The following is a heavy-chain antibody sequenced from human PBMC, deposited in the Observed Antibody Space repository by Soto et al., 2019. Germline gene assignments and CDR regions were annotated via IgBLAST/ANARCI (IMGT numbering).Heavy chain of an antibody. J-gene: IGHJ4*02. CDR3: AKLRDFVVLPAGILDY. Sequence: PGGSLRLSCAASGFTFSSYGISWIRLSPGKGLEWVSVISGGGGTTYYTPSVKGRFTISRDDFRNTLYLQMNSLRTEDTAIYYCAKLRDFVVLPAGILDYWGPGTLVTVSS. CDR2: ISGGGGTT. D-gene: IGHD2-8*01. V-gene: IGHV3-23*01. CDR1: GFTFSSYG.